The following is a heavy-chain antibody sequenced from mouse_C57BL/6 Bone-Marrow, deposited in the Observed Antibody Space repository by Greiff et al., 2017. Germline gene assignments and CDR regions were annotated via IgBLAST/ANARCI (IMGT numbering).Heavy chain of an antibody. J-gene: IGHJ2*01. V-gene: IGHV14-4*01. Sequence: VQLQQSGAELVRPGASVKLSCTASGFNIKDDYIHWVKQRPEQGLEWIGWIDPESGDTEYASKFQGKATITSDTSSNTAYLQLSSLTSEDTAVYYCSSFDGNYCDFWGQGTPLTVAS. CDR2: IDPESGDT. D-gene: IGHD2-3*01. CDR3: SSFDGNYCDF. CDR1: GFNIKDDY.